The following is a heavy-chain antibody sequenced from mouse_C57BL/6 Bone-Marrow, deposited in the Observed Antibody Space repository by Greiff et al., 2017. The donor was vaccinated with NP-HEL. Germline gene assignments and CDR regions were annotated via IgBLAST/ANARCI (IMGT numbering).Heavy chain of an antibody. CDR1: GYTFTSYG. J-gene: IGHJ1*03. CDR3: ARVDDGYYYWYFDV. CDR2: IYPRSGNT. D-gene: IGHD2-3*01. V-gene: IGHV1-81*01. Sequence: VQLQESGAELARPGASVKLSCKASGYTFTSYGISWVKQRTGQGLEWIGEIYPRSGNTYYIEKFKGKATLTADKSSSTAYMELRSLTSEDSAVYFCARVDDGYYYWYFDVWGTGTTVTVSS.